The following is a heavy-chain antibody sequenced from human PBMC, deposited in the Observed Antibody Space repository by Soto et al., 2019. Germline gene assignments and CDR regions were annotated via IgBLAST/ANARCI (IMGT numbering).Heavy chain of an antibody. CDR2: IKQDGSEK. CDR3: ARDSDIPPRGCDY. V-gene: IGHV3-7*01. J-gene: IGHJ4*02. Sequence: GGSLRLSCAASGFTFSSYWMSWVRQAPGKGLEWVANIKQDGSEKYYVDSVKGRFTISRDNAKNSLYLQMNSLRAEDTAVYYCARDSDIPPRGCDYWGQGTLVTVSS. D-gene: IGHD3-9*01. CDR1: GFTFSSYW.